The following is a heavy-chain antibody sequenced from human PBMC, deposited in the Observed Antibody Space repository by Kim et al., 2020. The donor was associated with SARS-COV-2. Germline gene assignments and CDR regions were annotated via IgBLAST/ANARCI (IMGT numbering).Heavy chain of an antibody. CDR1: GFTFSSYS. Sequence: GGSLRLSCAASGFTFSSYSMNWVRQAPGKGLEWVSSISSSSSYIYYADSVKGRFTISRDNAKNSLYLQMNSLRAEDTAVYYCARLYYYDSSGYLDYFDYWGQGTLVTVSS. CDR2: ISSSSSYI. D-gene: IGHD3-22*01. V-gene: IGHV3-21*01. J-gene: IGHJ4*02. CDR3: ARLYYYDSSGYLDYFDY.